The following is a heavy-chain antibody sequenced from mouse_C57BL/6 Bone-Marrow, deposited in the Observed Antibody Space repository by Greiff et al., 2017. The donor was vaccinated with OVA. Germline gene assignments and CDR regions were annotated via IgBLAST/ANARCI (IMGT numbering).Heavy chain of an antibody. J-gene: IGHJ3*01. CDR1: GYTFTSYW. Sequence: QVQLQQPGAELVKPGASVKMSCKASGYTFTSYWITWVKQRPGQGLEWIGDIYPGSGSTNYNEKFKSKATLTVDTSSSTAYMQLSSLTSEDSAVYYCANAMVTTTDLFAYWGQGTRGTGSA. D-gene: IGHD2-2*01. V-gene: IGHV1-55*01. CDR3: ANAMVTTTDLFAY. CDR2: IYPGSGST.